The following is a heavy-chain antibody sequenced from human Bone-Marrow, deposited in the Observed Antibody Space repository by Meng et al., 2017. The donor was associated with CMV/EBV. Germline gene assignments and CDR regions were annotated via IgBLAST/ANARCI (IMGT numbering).Heavy chain of an antibody. CDR2: ISESGTNT. CDR1: GFTFSSYF. V-gene: IGHV3-23*01. CDR3: AKDETVGATSPFDY. J-gene: IGHJ4*02. D-gene: IGHD2-15*01. Sequence: GGSLRLSCEVSGFTFSSYFMSWVRQAPGEGLEWVAVISESGTNTYYADSVKGRFFISRDNSRDTLYLQMKNRRADDTATYYCAKDETVGATSPFDYWGQGTLVTVSS.